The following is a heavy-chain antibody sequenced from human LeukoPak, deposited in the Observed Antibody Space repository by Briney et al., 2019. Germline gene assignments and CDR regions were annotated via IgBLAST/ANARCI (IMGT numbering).Heavy chain of an antibody. D-gene: IGHD3-10*01. V-gene: IGHV3-23*01. CDR3: AKGELWFGESQDAFDI. J-gene: IGHJ3*02. CDR2: MSGSGGST. CDR1: GFTFSSYA. Sequence: GGSLRLSSAASGFTFSSYAMSWGRQAPGKRLEGGSAMSGSGGSTYYADSVKGRFTISRDNSKNTLYLQMNRLRAEDTAVYYCAKGELWFGESQDAFDIWGEGTMVTVSS.